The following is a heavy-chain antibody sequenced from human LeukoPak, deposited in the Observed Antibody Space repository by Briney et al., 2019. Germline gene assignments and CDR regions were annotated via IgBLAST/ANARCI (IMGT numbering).Heavy chain of an antibody. CDR3: AREEFLHEIDSSGYFVY. J-gene: IGHJ4*02. Sequence: SETLSLTCTVSGGSITGYYWNWIRQAAGQGLEWLGRVYSSGVGNYNPSLTSRVTMSVDTSKNQFSLTLTSLTAADTAVYYCAREEFLHEIDSSGYFVYWGQGTLVTVSS. D-gene: IGHD3-22*01. CDR1: GGSITGYY. V-gene: IGHV4-4*07. CDR2: VYSSGVG.